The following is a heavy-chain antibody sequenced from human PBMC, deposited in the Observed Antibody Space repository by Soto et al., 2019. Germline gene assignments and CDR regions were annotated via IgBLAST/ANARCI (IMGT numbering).Heavy chain of an antibody. V-gene: IGHV1-69*11. Sequence: QVQLVQSGAEVKKPGSSVKVSCKASGGTFSRSAISWVRQAPGQGLEWMGTIIPVLATPKYAQKFQGRGTISADETTSTFYKELFSLMSEDTAFYYCARDSTVTNALEYWGQGTLVTVSS. CDR1: GGTFSRSA. J-gene: IGHJ4*02. D-gene: IGHD4-17*01. CDR3: ARDSTVTNALEY. CDR2: IIPVLATP.